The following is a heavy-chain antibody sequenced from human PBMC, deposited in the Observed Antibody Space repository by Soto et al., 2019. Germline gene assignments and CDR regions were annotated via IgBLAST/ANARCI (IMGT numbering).Heavy chain of an antibody. V-gene: IGHV1-69*01. J-gene: IGHJ4*02. CDR3: ARGDDGDNCGAVY. CDR2: IIPKLGSA. D-gene: IGHD2-21*01. Sequence: QVQLVQSGAEVKEPGSSVKVSCKASGGGNLRDYRTTWVRRAPGQGLEWMGGIIPKLGSANYAQNFQGRVTVTADESTNTVYMELRSLRSDDTAVYYCARGDDGDNCGAVYWGQGTPVTVSS. CDR1: GGGNLRDYR.